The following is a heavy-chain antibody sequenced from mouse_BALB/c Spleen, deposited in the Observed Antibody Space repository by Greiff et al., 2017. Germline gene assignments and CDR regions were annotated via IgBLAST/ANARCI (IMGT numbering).Heavy chain of an antibody. CDR1: GYSITSGYY. Sequence: EVQLQQSGPGLVKPSQSLSLTCSVTGYSITSGYYWNWIRQFPGNKLEWMGYISYDGSNNYNPSLKNRISITRDTSKNQFFLKLNSVTTEDTATYYCARDPHYDGDAMDYWGQGTSVTVSS. J-gene: IGHJ4*01. D-gene: IGHD1-2*01. CDR2: ISYDGSN. V-gene: IGHV3-6*02. CDR3: ARDPHYDGDAMDY.